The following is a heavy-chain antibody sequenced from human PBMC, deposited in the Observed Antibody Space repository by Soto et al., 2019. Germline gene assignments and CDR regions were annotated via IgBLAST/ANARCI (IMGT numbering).Heavy chain of an antibody. D-gene: IGHD1-26*01. V-gene: IGHV4-30-4*08. Sequence: SETLSLTCTVSGGSISSGGYYWSWIRQHPGKGLEWIGYIYYSGSTYYNPSLKSRVTISVGTSKNQFSLKLSSVTAADTAVYYCARGLGELYYGMDVWGQGTTVTVSS. J-gene: IGHJ6*02. CDR3: ARGLGELYYGMDV. CDR2: IYYSGST. CDR1: GGSISSGGYY.